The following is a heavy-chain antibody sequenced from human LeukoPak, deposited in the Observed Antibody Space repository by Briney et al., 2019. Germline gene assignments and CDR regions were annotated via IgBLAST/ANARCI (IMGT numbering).Heavy chain of an antibody. CDR1: RFTFNSYG. D-gene: IGHD4-17*01. V-gene: IGHV3-48*03. CDR3: ARSHMYGDYGEDI. CDR2: INSVGGTT. Sequence: GGSLRLSCSASRFTFNSYGMNWFRQVPGKGLEWISYINSVGGTTFYADSVKGRFTITRDNANNTLYHQMNSLRAEDAAIYYCARSHMYGDYGEDIWGHGTVVAVSS. J-gene: IGHJ3*02.